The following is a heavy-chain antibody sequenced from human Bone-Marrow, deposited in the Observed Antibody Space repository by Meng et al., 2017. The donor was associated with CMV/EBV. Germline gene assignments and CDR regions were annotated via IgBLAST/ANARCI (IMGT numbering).Heavy chain of an antibody. J-gene: IGHJ4*02. Sequence: TYGMHWVRQAPGKGLEWVAVISYDGSNKYYADSVKGRFTISRDNSKNTLYLQMNSLRAEDTAVYYCAKGRGYYDYVWGSYRYLHFDYWGQGTLVTSPQ. CDR2: ISYDGSNK. CDR3: AKGRGYYDYVWGSYRYLHFDY. V-gene: IGHV3-30*18. D-gene: IGHD3-16*02. CDR1: TYG.